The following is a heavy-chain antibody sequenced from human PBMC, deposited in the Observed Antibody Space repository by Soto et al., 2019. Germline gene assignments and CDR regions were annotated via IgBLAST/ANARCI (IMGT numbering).Heavy chain of an antibody. J-gene: IGHJ4*02. D-gene: IGHD2-21*02. V-gene: IGHV3-33*01. Sequence: QPGGSLRLSCAASGFTFSSYGMHWVRQAPGKGLEWVAVIWYDGSNKYYADSVKGRFTISRDNSKNTLYLQMNSLRAEDTAVYYCARDLAPDFCGGDCSFFDYWGQGTLVTVSS. CDR2: IWYDGSNK. CDR1: GFTFSSYG. CDR3: ARDLAPDFCGGDCSFFDY.